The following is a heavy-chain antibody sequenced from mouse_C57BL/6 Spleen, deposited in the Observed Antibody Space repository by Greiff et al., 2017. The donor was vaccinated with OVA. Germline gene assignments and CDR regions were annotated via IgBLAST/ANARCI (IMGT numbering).Heavy chain of an antibody. V-gene: IGHV1-64*01. CDR2: IHPNSGST. D-gene: IGHD2-1*01. CDR3: ARRDYGNCVGY. CDR1: GYTFTSYW. Sequence: QVQLQQPGAELVKPGASVKLSCKASGYTFTSYWMHWVKQRPGQGLEWIGMIHPNSGSTNYNEKFKSKATLTVDESSSTAYMQLSSLTSEDSAVYYCARRDYGNCVGYWGQGTTLTVSS. J-gene: IGHJ2*01.